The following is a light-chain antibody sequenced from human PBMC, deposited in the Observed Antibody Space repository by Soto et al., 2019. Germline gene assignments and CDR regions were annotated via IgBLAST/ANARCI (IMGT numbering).Light chain of an antibody. CDR1: QGISNF. CDR3: QKYSSVIT. V-gene: IGKV1-27*01. Sequence: DIQMTQSPSSLSASVGDRVTITCRASQGISNFLAWYQQKPGKVPKLLISAASTLQSGVPSRFSGSESGTYFTLTSTSLQPEDVATYYCQKYSSVITFGQGTRLEIK. J-gene: IGKJ5*01. CDR2: AAS.